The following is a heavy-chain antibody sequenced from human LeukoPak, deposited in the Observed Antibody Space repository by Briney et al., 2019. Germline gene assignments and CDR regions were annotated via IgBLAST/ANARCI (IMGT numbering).Heavy chain of an antibody. CDR1: GGSISNYH. V-gene: IGHV4-59*01. CDR2: LYYSGDT. D-gene: IGHD2-15*01. J-gene: IGHJ4*02. Sequence: SETLSLTCTVSGGSISNYHWSWIRQPPEKGLEWIGNLYYSGDTNYNPSLKSRVTISVDTSKNQFSLKLSSVTAADTAVYYCARGPVGGSCNPFDYWGQGTLVTVSS. CDR3: ARGPVGGSCNPFDY.